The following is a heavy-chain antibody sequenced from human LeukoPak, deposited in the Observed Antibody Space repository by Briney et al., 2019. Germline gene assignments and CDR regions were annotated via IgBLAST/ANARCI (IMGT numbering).Heavy chain of an antibody. Sequence: GGSLRLSCAASGFTFSSYSMNWVRQAPGKGLEWVSSISSSSSYIYYADSVKGRFTISRDNAKNSLYLQMNSLGAEDTAVYYCARDGEDIVVVPAAIKATSYYDYGMDVWGKGTTVTVSS. CDR1: GFTFSSYS. D-gene: IGHD2-2*02. CDR2: ISSSSSYI. CDR3: ARDGEDIVVVPAAIKATSYYDYGMDV. J-gene: IGHJ6*04. V-gene: IGHV3-21*01.